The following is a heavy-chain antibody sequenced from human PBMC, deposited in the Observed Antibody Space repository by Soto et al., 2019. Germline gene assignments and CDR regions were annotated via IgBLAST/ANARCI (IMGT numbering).Heavy chain of an antibody. D-gene: IGHD2-21*02. J-gene: IGHJ4*02. V-gene: IGHV3-74*02. CDR3: VRGVTNNHGRFDS. Sequence: VQLVESGGGLVKPGGSLRLSCAASGFTFSSYWMHWVRQGPGKGLVWVSRIKTDGTYTDYADSVKGRFTISRDNAKDTLYLQMDSLRAEDTAVYYCVRGVTNNHGRFDSWGQGTLVTVSS. CDR2: IKTDGTYT. CDR1: GFTFSSYW.